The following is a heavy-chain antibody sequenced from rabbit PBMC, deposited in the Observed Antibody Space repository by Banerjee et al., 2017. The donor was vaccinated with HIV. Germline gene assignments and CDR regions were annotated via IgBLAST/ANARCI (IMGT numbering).Heavy chain of an antibody. J-gene: IGHJ4*01. D-gene: IGHD6-1*01. CDR1: GFTISSSYYC. Sequence: QSLEESGGDLVQPEGSLALTCKASGFTISSSYYCMCWVRQAPGKGLEWIGCIYTGSGGTWDASWVNGRFTISRSTSLNTVDLKMTSLTAADTATYFCASSGVAGYDYTTTGYFKLWGQGTLVTVS. V-gene: IGHV1S43*01. CDR2: IYTGSGGT. CDR3: ASSGVAGYDYTTTGYFKL.